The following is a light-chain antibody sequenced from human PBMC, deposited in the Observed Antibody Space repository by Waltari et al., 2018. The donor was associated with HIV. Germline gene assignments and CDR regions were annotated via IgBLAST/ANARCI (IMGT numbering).Light chain of an antibody. CDR1: QSLLHSNGYNC. V-gene: IGKV2-28*01. J-gene: IGKJ1*01. CDR3: MQALQTPRT. CDR2: LGS. Sequence: DIVMTQSPLYLPVTPGEPASISCRSSQSLLHSNGYNCLDWYLQKPGQSPQLLIYLGSNRASGVPDRFSGSGSGTDFTLKISRVEAADVGVYYCMQALQTPRTFGQGTKVEIK.